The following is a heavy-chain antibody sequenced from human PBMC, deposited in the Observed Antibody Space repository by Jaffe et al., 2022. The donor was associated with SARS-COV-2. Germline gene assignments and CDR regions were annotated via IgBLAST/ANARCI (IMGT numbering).Heavy chain of an antibody. D-gene: IGHD3-22*01. J-gene: IGHJ4*02. Sequence: QLQLQESGPGLAKPSETLSLTCTVSGGSISSSSYYWGWIRQPPGKGLEWIGSIYYSGSTYYNPSLKSRVTISVDTSKNQFSLRLSSVTAADTAVYYCARHPFFPEGRMYYYDGSGPNWGQGSLVTVSS. CDR1: GGSISSSSYY. V-gene: IGHV4-39*01. CDR2: IYYSGST. CDR3: ARHPFFPEGRMYYYDGSGPN.